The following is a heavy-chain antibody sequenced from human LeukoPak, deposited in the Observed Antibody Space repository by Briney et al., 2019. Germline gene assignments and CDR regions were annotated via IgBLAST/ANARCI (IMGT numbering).Heavy chain of an antibody. V-gene: IGHV3-48*01. CDR3: AREGISGRYSRAFDI. CDR2: ISSSGTTI. Sequence: PGGSLRLSCAASGFTFGSYSMNWVRQAPGKGLEWVSYISSSGTTIYYADSVKGRFTISRDNGKNSLYLQMNSLRAEDTAVYYCAREGISGRYSRAFDIWGQGTMVTVSS. D-gene: IGHD1-26*01. J-gene: IGHJ3*02. CDR1: GFTFGSYS.